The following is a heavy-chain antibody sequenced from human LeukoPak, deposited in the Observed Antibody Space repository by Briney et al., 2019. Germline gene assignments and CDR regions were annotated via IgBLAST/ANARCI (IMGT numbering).Heavy chain of an antibody. CDR3: AKSALEMATVYYFDY. CDR2: TSYDGSNR. Sequence: GGSLRLSCAASGFIFSTYGMHWVRQAPGKGLEWVAATSYDGSNRYYADSVKGRFTISRDNSKNTLYLQTNSLRAEDTAVYYCAKSALEMATVYYFDYWGQGTLVTVSS. CDR1: GFIFSTYG. J-gene: IGHJ4*02. D-gene: IGHD5-24*01. V-gene: IGHV3-30*18.